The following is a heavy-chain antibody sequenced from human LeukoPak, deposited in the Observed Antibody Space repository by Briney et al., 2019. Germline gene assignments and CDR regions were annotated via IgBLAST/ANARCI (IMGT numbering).Heavy chain of an antibody. CDR3: ARDLNSSGYYITFDY. J-gene: IGHJ4*02. Sequence: GGSLRLSCAASGFTVSSKYMSWVRQAPGKGLEWVSVIYSGGSTYYADSVKGRFTISRDNSKNTLYLQMNSLRAEDTAVYYCARDLNSSGYYITFDYWGQGTLVTVSS. CDR2: IYSGGST. D-gene: IGHD3-22*01. CDR1: GFTVSSKY. V-gene: IGHV3-66*01.